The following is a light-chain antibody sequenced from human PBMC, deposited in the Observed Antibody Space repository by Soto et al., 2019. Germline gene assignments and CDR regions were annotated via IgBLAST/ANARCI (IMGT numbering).Light chain of an antibody. J-gene: IGKJ5*01. Sequence: DIVLTQSPATLSLSPGERATLSCGASQSVSSSRLAWYQQKPALAPRLLIYDGFLRATGIPDRFSGSGSGADFTLTINRLEPEDFAVYYCQHYGSSPPITFGQGTRLEIK. V-gene: IGKV3D-20*01. CDR1: QSVSSSR. CDR3: QHYGSSPPIT. CDR2: DGF.